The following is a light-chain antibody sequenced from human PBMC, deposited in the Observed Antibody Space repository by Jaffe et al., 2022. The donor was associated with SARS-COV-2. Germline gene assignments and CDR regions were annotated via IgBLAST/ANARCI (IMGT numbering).Light chain of an antibody. CDR2: RDS. V-gene: IGLV3-9*01. J-gene: IGLJ3*02. Sequence: SYDLTQPLSVSVAPGQTARITCGGNNIGSKNVHWYQQKPGQAPVLVIYRDSSRPSGIPERFSGSNSGNTATLTISRAQAGDEADYFCQVWDTIVVFGGGTRLTVL. CDR1: NIGSKN. CDR3: QVWDTIVV.